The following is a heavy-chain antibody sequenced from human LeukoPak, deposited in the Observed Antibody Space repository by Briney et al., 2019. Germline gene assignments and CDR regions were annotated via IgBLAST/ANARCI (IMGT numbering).Heavy chain of an antibody. CDR1: GGIFSSYT. CDR3: ARDPDCGGDCYPLGSNGMDV. J-gene: IGHJ6*02. Sequence: ASVKVSCKASGGIFSSYTISWVRQAPGQGLEWMGRIIPILGIANYAQKFQGRVTITADKSTSTAYMELSSLRSEDTAVYYCARDPDCGGDCYPLGSNGMDVWGQGTTVTVSS. V-gene: IGHV1-69*04. CDR2: IIPILGIA. D-gene: IGHD2-21*02.